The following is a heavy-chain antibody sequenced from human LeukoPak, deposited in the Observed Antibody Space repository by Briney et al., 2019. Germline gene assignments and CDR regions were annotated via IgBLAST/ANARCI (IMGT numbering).Heavy chain of an antibody. CDR2: IKQDGSEK. J-gene: IGHJ6*03. D-gene: IGHD2-21*01. CDR3: ARGHIVVVIAIPEGYYYMDV. Sequence: GGSLRLSCAASGFTFSSYWMSWVRQAPGKGLEWVANIKQDGSEKYYVDSVKGRFTISRDNAKNSLYLQMNSLRAEDTAVYYCARGHIVVVIAIPEGYYYMDVWGKGTTVTVSS. V-gene: IGHV3-7*01. CDR1: GFTFSSYW.